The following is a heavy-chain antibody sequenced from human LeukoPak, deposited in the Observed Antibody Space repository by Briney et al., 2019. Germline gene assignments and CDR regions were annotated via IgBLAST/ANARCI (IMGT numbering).Heavy chain of an antibody. D-gene: IGHD2/OR15-2a*01. V-gene: IGHV3-9*01. Sequence: GRSLRLSCAASGFTFDDYAMHWVRQAPGKGLEWVSGISWNSGSIGYADSVKGRFTISRDNAKNSLYLQMNSLRAEDTALYYCGRAGSFSPIEYWGQGTLVTVSS. CDR1: GFTFDDYA. CDR3: GRAGSFSPIEY. CDR2: ISWNSGSI. J-gene: IGHJ4*02.